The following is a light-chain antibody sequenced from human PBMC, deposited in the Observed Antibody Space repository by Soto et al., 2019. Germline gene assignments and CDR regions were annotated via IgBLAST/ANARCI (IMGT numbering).Light chain of an antibody. V-gene: IGKV1-5*01. Sequence: DIQMTQSPSTLSASVGDRVIITCRASQSISNWLAWYQQKPGKAPNLLIYDASSLESGVPSRFSGSGSGTEFTLTISSLQPDDFATYYCQQYNSYPWTFGQGTKVDIK. CDR3: QQYNSYPWT. CDR2: DAS. CDR1: QSISNW. J-gene: IGKJ1*01.